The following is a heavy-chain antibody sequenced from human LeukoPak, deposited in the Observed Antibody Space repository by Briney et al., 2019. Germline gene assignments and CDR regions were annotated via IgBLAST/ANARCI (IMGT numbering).Heavy chain of an antibody. V-gene: IGHV3-33*01. CDR1: GFTFSSYG. J-gene: IGHJ4*02. CDR2: IWYDGSNK. D-gene: IGHD5-18*01. Sequence: GGSLRLSCAASGFTFSSYGMHWVRQAPGKGLEWVAVIWYDGSNKYYADSVKGRFTISRDNSKNTLYLQVNSLRAEDTAVYYCARERTAMVCFDYWGQGTLVTVSS. CDR3: ARERTAMVCFDY.